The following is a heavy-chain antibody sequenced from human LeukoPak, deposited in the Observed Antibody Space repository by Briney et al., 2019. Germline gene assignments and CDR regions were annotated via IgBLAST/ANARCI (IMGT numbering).Heavy chain of an antibody. D-gene: IGHD3-22*01. Sequence: TTSQTLSLTCTVSGGSISSGGYYWGWIRQHPGKGLEWIGYIYFGGSTYYNPSLKSRATISVDTSKNQFSLKLSSVTAADTAVYYCARGDYYDSSGYYPNWGQGTLVTVSS. CDR3: ARGDYYDSSGYYPN. CDR1: GGSISSGGYY. CDR2: IYFGGST. J-gene: IGHJ4*02. V-gene: IGHV4-31*03.